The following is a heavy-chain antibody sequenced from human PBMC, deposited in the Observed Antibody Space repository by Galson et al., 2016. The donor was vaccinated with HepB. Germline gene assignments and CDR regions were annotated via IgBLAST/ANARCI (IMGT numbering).Heavy chain of an antibody. D-gene: IGHD5-24*01. Sequence: SVKVSCKASGNTFTNYYLHWVRQAPGQGLEWMGLINPSGGSTSYAQQFQGRVTMTGDTSTSTVYMELSSLRSEDTAVYYCTSRDGNSFPSNWFDPWGQGTLVTVSS. CDR1: GNTFTNYY. J-gene: IGHJ5*02. CDR2: INPSGGST. CDR3: TSRDGNSFPSNWFDP. V-gene: IGHV1-46*03.